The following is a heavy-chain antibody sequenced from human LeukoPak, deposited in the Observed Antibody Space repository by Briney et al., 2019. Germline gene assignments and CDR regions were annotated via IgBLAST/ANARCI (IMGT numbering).Heavy chain of an antibody. V-gene: IGHV4-39*01. CDR3: STTIRGWYGVGDY. J-gene: IGHJ4*02. CDR1: GGSISSSSYS. CDR2: SSYSGST. Sequence: SETLSLTCTVSGGSISSSSYSWGWIRQPPGKGLEYIGSSSYSGSTYYNPSLKSRVTISVDTSKNQFSLNLNSVTAADTAVYYWSTTIRGWYGVGDYWGQGVLVTVSS. D-gene: IGHD6-19*01.